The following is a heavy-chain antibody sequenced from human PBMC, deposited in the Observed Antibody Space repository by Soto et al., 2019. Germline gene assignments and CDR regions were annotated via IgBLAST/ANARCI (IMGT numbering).Heavy chain of an antibody. V-gene: IGHV4-4*08. CDR1: GAFVSSDY. J-gene: IGHJ4*02. D-gene: IGHD2-8*02. CDR3: ARGYWTEHFDL. Sequence: PSETLSLTCTVSGAFVSSDYWNWIRQPPGKGLEWIGYVYHSGSTNYNPSLNSRLTISADTSKKQFSLKLSSVTAADTAVYYCARGYWTEHFDLWGQGILVTVSS. CDR2: VYHSGST.